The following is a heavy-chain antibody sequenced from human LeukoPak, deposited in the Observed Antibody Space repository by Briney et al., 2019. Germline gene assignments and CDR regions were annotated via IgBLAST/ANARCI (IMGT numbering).Heavy chain of an antibody. V-gene: IGHV4-39*07. Sequence: PSETLSLTCTVSGGSISSSSYYWGWIRQPPGKGLEWIGSIYYSGSTYYNPSLKSRVTISVDTSKNQFSLKLSSVTAADTAVYYCARRPLRWLERIFDYWGQGTLVTVSS. J-gene: IGHJ4*02. D-gene: IGHD4-23*01. CDR1: GGSISSSSYY. CDR2: IYYSGST. CDR3: ARRPLRWLERIFDY.